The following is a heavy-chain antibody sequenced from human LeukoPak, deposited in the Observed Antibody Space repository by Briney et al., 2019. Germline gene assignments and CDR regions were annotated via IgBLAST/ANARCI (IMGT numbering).Heavy chain of an antibody. V-gene: IGHV3-23*01. CDR1: GFTFSTYW. J-gene: IGHJ4*02. CDR2: ISGSGGST. CDR3: ARGPGSSNY. Sequence: PGGSLRLSCAASGFTFSTYWMSWVRQAPGKGLEWVSAISGSGGSTYYADSVKGRFTISRDNSKNTLYLQMNSLRAGDTAVYYCARGPGSSNYWGQGTLVTVSS. D-gene: IGHD6-13*01.